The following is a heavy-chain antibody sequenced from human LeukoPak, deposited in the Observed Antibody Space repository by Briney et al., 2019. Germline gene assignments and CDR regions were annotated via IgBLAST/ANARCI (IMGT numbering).Heavy chain of an antibody. Sequence: PSETLSLTCTVSGGSFSDSPYWGWIRQSPGKGLGWVGTIAYSGSTFYSPSLRGRVTISVDTSRNQCSLSLSSVTATDTAVYYCARHTSGTMFSYWGQGTLVTVSS. CDR3: ARHTSGTMFSY. J-gene: IGHJ4*02. V-gene: IGHV4-39*01. D-gene: IGHD1-1*01. CDR2: IAYSGST. CDR1: GGSFSDSPY.